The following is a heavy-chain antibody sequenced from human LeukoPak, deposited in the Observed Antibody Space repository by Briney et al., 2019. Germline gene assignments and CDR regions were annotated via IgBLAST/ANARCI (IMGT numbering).Heavy chain of an antibody. CDR3: AREGDYYDSSGYDY. CDR2: IYSGGST. V-gene: IGHV3-66*01. Sequence: GGSLRLSCAASGFTVSSNYMSWVHQAPGKGLEWVSVIYSGGSTYYADSVKGRFTISRDNSKNTLYLQMNSLRAEDTAVYYCAREGDYYDSSGYDYWGQGTLVTVSS. D-gene: IGHD3-22*01. J-gene: IGHJ4*02. CDR1: GFTVSSNY.